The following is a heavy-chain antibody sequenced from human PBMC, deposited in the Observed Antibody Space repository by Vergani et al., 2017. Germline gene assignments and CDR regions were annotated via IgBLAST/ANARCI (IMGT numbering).Heavy chain of an antibody. CDR2: IDRNSATKYPV. D-gene: IGHD3-10*01. CDR3: AKDIFDYYGSGSPIGVGMDV. J-gene: IGHJ6*02. Sequence: VEAGGGLVQPGGSLRLSCAASGFLFQDFAFHWVRQVSGRGLEWVSGIDRNSATKYPVKYGNSMEGRFIISRDNSKNSLYLQMNRLRAEDTALYYCAKDIFDYYGSGSPIGVGMDVWGQGTTVTVSS. V-gene: IGHV3-9*01. CDR1: GFLFQDFA.